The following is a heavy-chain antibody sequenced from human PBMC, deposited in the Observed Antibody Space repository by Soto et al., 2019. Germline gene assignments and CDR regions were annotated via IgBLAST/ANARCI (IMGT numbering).Heavy chain of an antibody. D-gene: IGHD3-10*01. CDR1: GFTFSSYA. J-gene: IGHJ4*02. CDR2: ISGSGGNT. Sequence: EVQLLESGGGLVQPGGSLRLSCAASGFTFSSYAMNWVRQAPGKGLEWVSAISGSGGNTYYADSVKGRFTISRDNSKNTLYPQMNSLRAEDTAVYYCANEGRAGGYFDYWGQGALVTVAS. CDR3: ANEGRAGGYFDY. V-gene: IGHV3-23*01.